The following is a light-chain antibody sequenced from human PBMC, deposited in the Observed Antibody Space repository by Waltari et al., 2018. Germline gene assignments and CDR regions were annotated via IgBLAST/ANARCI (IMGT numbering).Light chain of an antibody. J-gene: IGKJ1*01. CDR3: QKYGTRPAT. CDR1: QSVGRT. CDR2: EAS. Sequence: DIVLTQSPGTLSLSPGDRASLSCRASQSVGRTLAWYQQRPGQAPRLLSYEASRRATGIPDRFSGSGAGTEFSLTISRLEPEDFAVYYCQKYGTRPATFGQGTKVEVK. V-gene: IGKV3-20*01.